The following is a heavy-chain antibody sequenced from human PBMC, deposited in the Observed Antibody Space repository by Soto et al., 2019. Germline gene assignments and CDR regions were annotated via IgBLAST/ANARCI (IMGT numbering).Heavy chain of an antibody. J-gene: IGHJ4*02. Sequence: ASVKVSCKASGYTFTSYGISWVRQAPGQGLEWMGWISAYNGNTNYAQKLQGRVTMTTDTSTSTAYMELRSLRSDDTAVYYCARLMVWFGESTGAYFDYWGQGTLVTVSS. D-gene: IGHD3-10*01. CDR3: ARLMVWFGESTGAYFDY. CDR1: GYTFTSYG. V-gene: IGHV1-18*01. CDR2: ISAYNGNT.